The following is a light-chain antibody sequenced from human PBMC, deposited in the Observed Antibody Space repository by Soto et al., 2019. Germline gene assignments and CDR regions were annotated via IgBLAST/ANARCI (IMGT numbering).Light chain of an antibody. CDR1: RSNIGSNA. V-gene: IGLV1-44*01. CDR3: AAWDDSLNGWV. Sequence: QPVLTQPPSASGTPGQRVTISCSGSRSNIGSNAVNWYQQLPGTAPKLLIYHNDQRPSGVPDRFSGSKSGTSASLAISGLQSEDETGYYCAAWDDSLNGWVFGGGTKLTVL. J-gene: IGLJ3*02. CDR2: HND.